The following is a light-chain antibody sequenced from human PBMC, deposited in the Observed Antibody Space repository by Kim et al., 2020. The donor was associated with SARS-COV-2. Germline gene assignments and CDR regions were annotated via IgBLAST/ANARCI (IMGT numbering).Light chain of an antibody. Sequence: PGERATLSCRASQSVSRYLTWYQQKPGQAPRLLIYDASIRAPGIPARFSGSGSETDFTLTISSLESEDFAVYYCQQRTNWPPALTFGGGTKVDIK. CDR1: QSVSRY. CDR3: QQRTNWPPALT. CDR2: DAS. J-gene: IGKJ4*01. V-gene: IGKV3-11*01.